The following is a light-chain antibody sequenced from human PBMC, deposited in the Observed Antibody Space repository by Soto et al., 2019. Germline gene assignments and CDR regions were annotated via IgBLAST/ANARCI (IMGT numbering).Light chain of an antibody. CDR3: QQTYTAPRT. J-gene: IGKJ1*01. V-gene: IGKV1-39*01. Sequence: DIQMTQSPSSLSASVGDIVTITCRASQSITIYLNWYQQQPGKAPRLLIYGASTLQTGVPSRFSGSRSMTDFTLTISDLQPEDFATYYCQQTYTAPRTFGQGTKVDI. CDR1: QSITIY. CDR2: GAS.